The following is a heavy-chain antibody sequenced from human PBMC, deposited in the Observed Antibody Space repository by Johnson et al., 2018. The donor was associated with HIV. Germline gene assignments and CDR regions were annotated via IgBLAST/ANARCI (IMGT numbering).Heavy chain of an antibody. J-gene: IGHJ3*02. CDR1: GFTFSSYA. Sequence: VQLVESGGGVVQPGRSLRLSCAASGFTFSSYAMHWVRQAPGKGLEWVAVISYDGSNKYYADSVKGRFTISRDNSKNTLYLQMNSLRAEDTAVYYCARDSSSSVGAFDIWGQGTMVTVSS. D-gene: IGHD6-13*01. CDR2: ISYDGSNK. V-gene: IGHV3-30*14. CDR3: ARDSSSSVGAFDI.